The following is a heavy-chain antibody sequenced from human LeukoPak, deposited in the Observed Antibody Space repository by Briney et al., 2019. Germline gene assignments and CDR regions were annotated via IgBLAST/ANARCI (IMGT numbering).Heavy chain of an antibody. J-gene: IGHJ4*02. Sequence: SETLSLTCTVSGGSINTPNYYWGWIRQTPGKGLEWIGNIFYSGGTYYNPSLKSRVTISVDTSKTHFSLKLNSVTAADTAVYYCARDGPQGVGWLDYWGQGTLITVSS. D-gene: IGHD6-19*01. CDR3: ARDGPQGVGWLDY. V-gene: IGHV4-39*07. CDR1: GGSINTPNYY. CDR2: IFYSGGT.